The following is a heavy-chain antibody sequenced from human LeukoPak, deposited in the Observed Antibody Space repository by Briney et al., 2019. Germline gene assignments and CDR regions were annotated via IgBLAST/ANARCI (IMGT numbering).Heavy chain of an antibody. CDR3: AGVVPAARPPNWFDP. CDR2: IYYSGRT. D-gene: IGHD2-2*01. V-gene: IGHV4-39*07. Sequence: PSETLSLTCTVSGGSISSSSYYWGWIRQPPEKGLEWIGSIYYSGRTYYNPSLKSRVTISVDTSKHQFSLKLSSVTAADTAVYYCAGVVPAARPPNWFDPWGQGTLVTVSS. J-gene: IGHJ5*02. CDR1: GGSISSSSYY.